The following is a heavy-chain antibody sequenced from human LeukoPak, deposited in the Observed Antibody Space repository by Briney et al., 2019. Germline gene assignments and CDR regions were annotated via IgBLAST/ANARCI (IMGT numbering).Heavy chain of an antibody. D-gene: IGHD3-10*01. V-gene: IGHV3-23*01. CDR2: ISGGGSGT. Sequence: GGSLRLSCAASGFTFSSYAMSWVRQAPGKGLEWVSGISGGGSGTYYADSVKGRFTISRDNSKNTMYLQMNSLRAEDTAIYYCAKDSTGGIRGDYGMDVWGQGTTVTVSS. CDR1: GFTFSSYA. J-gene: IGHJ6*02. CDR3: AKDSTGGIRGDYGMDV.